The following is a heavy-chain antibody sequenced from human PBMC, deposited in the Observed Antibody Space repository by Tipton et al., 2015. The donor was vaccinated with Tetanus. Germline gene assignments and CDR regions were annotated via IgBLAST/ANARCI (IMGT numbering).Heavy chain of an antibody. D-gene: IGHD3-3*01. CDR1: GGSISNDDYY. Sequence: TLSLTCTVSGGSISNDDYYWSWIRQHPGKGLEWIGYIYYSGSTYYNPSLKSRVAMSVDTSKNQLSLKLSSVTSADTAVYYCARTSGYLYSNHWGQGTLVTVSS. CDR3: ARTSGYLYSNH. V-gene: IGHV4-31*03. CDR2: IYYSGST. J-gene: IGHJ1*01.